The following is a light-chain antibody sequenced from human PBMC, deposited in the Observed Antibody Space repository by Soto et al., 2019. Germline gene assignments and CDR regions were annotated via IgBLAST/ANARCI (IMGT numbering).Light chain of an antibody. J-gene: IGLJ3*02. V-gene: IGLV4-69*01. CDR1: SGHSNYA. Sequence: QSVLTQSPSASASLGASVKFTCTLNSGHSNYAIAWHQQRPEKGPRYLMKVNSDGSPNKGDGIPDRFSGSSSGAERYLSISSLQSEDEADYYCQTWDTGIQVFGGGTKLTVL. CDR3: QTWDTGIQV. CDR2: VNSDGSP.